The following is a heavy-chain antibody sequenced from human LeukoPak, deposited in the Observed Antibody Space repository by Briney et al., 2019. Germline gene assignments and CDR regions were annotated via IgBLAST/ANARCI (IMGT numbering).Heavy chain of an antibody. Sequence: GGSLRLSCAASRFTFSDYTMNWVRQAPGKGLEWVSSISSGSSDIHYADSVKGRFTISRDNAKNSLYLQVNSLRAEDTAVYYCAREGGDLDYWGQGTLVTVSS. CDR1: RFTFSDYT. V-gene: IGHV3-21*01. J-gene: IGHJ4*02. CDR2: ISSGSSDI. CDR3: AREGGDLDY. D-gene: IGHD4-17*01.